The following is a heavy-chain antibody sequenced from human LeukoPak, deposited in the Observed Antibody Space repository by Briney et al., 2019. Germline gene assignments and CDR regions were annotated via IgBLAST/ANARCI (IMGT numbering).Heavy chain of an antibody. J-gene: IGHJ4*02. CDR2: INPDGSST. Sequence: GGSLRLSCAGSGFTFSSYWIHWVRQAPGEGLVWVSRINPDGSSTTYADSVKGRFTISRDNAENTLYLQMNSLRVEDSAVYYCARAGYYRFDYWGQGTLVAVSS. CDR3: ARAGYYRFDY. V-gene: IGHV3-74*01. D-gene: IGHD2/OR15-2a*01. CDR1: GFTFSSYW.